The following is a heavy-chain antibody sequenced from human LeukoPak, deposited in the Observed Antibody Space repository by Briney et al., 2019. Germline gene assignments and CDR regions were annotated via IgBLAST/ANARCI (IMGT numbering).Heavy chain of an antibody. CDR1: GGSISRYY. Sequence: PSETLSLTCTVSGGSISRYYWSWIRQPPGKGLEWIGYIYYSGSTNYNPSLKSRVTISVDTSKNQFSLKLSSVTAADTAVYYCAGADDYGDYYFGYWGQGTLVTVSS. J-gene: IGHJ4*02. D-gene: IGHD4-17*01. CDR3: AGADDYGDYYFGY. CDR2: IYYSGST. V-gene: IGHV4-59*01.